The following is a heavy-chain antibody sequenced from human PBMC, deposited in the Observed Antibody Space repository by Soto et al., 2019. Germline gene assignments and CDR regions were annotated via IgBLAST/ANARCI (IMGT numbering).Heavy chain of an antibody. V-gene: IGHV3-21*01. Sequence: PGGSLRLSCAASGFTFSSYSMNWVRQAPGKGLEWVSSISSSSSYIYYADSVKGRFTISRDNAKNSLYLQMNSLRAEDTAVYYCARDSHIRSWFDYWGQGTLVTVSS. CDR1: GFTFSSYS. CDR2: ISSSSSYI. D-gene: IGHD6-13*01. CDR3: ARDSHIRSWFDY. J-gene: IGHJ4*02.